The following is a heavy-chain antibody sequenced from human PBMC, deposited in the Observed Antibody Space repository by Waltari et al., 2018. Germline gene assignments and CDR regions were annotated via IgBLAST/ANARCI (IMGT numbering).Heavy chain of an antibody. CDR1: GYTFDDLY. Sequence: QVQLVQSGAEVKKPGASVKVSWKTSGYTFDDLYMQWVRQAPGQGLEWMGWINPYSDVTNYAQKFQGRVTMTRDTSISTAYIELSGLRSDDTAVYYCARDRSGSGWYYFNYWGQGTLVTVSS. CDR2: INPYSDVT. V-gene: IGHV1-2*02. D-gene: IGHD6-19*01. J-gene: IGHJ4*02. CDR3: ARDRSGSGWYYFNY.